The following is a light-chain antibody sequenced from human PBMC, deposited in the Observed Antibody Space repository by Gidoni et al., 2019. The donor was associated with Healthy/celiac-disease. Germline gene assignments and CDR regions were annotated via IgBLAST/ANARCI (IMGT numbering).Light chain of an antibody. CDR2: DAS. CDR1: QSVSSY. CDR3: QQRSNWHLT. J-gene: IGKJ4*01. V-gene: IGKV3-11*01. Sequence: EIVLTHSPATLSLSPGERATLSCRASQSVSSYLAWYQQKPGQAPRLLIYDASNRATGIPARFSGSGSGTDFTLTISSLEPEDLAVYYCQQRSNWHLTFGGGTKVEIK.